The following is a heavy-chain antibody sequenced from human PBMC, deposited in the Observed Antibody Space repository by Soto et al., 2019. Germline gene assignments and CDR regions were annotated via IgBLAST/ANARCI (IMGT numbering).Heavy chain of an antibody. CDR3: AKDLENSSGWYDYYYYYGMDV. J-gene: IGHJ6*02. V-gene: IGHV3-30*18. D-gene: IGHD6-19*01. CDR1: GFTFSSYG. CDR2: ISYDGSNK. Sequence: PGGSLRLSCAASGFTFSSYGMHWVRQAPGKGLEWVAVISYDGSNKYYADSVKGRFTISRDNSKNTLYLQMNSLRAEDTAVYYCAKDLENSSGWYDYYYYYGMDVWGQGTTVTVSS.